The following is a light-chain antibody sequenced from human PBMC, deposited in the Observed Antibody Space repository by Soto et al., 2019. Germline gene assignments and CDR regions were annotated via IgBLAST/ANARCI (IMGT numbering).Light chain of an antibody. J-gene: IGLJ3*02. CDR2: EVT. CDR1: SSDVGGYNY. Sequence: QSALTQPPSASGSPGQSVTISCAGTSSDVGGYNYVSWYQQYPGKVPKLMIYEVTKRPSGVPDRFSGSKSGNTASLTVSGLQAEDEADYYCSSYAGGIKWVFGGGTKLTVL. V-gene: IGLV2-8*01. CDR3: SSYAGGIKWV.